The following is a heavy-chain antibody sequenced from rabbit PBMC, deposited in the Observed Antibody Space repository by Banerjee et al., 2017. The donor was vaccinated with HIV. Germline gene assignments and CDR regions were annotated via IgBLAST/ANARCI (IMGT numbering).Heavy chain of an antibody. CDR2: IDPVFGST. J-gene: IGHJ3*01. V-gene: IGHV1S40*01. Sequence: QSLEESGGGLVQPGGSLKLSCKASGFDFSRYYMSWVRQAPGKGLEWIGYIDPVFGSTYYASWAKGPFTISKTSSTTVTLQMTSLTAADTATYFCARDLAGVIGWNFGLWGQGTLVTVS. D-gene: IGHD4-1*01. CDR3: ARDLAGVIGWNFGL. CDR1: GFDFSRYY.